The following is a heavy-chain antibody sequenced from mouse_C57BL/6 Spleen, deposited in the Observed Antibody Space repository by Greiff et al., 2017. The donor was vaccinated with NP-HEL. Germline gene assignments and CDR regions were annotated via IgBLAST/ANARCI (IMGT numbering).Heavy chain of an antibody. CDR1: YTFTDYYM. V-gene: IGHV1-83*01. CDR3: REGLRGWFAY. D-gene: IGHD3-1*01. Sequence: VQLKESGPELVKPGASVKMSCKASGYTFTDYYMHWVKQKPGKGLEWIGEIYPGSGSTNYNEKFKSKATLTVDKSSSTAYMQLSSLTSEDSAVYYCAREGLRGWFAYWGQGTLVTVSA. CDR2: YPGSGSTN. J-gene: IGHJ3*01.